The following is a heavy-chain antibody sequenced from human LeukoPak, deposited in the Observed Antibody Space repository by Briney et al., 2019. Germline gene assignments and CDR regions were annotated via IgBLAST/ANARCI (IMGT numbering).Heavy chain of an antibody. D-gene: IGHD5-24*01. J-gene: IGHJ5*02. V-gene: IGHV1-69*13. CDR2: IIPIFGTA. CDR3: ARGRDGYNLREPFDP. Sequence: GASVKVSCKASGGTFISYAISWVRQAPGQGLEWMGGIIPIFGTANYAQKFQGRVTITADESTSTAYMELSSLRSEDTAVYYCARGRDGYNLREPFDPWGQGTLVTVSS. CDR1: GGTFISYA.